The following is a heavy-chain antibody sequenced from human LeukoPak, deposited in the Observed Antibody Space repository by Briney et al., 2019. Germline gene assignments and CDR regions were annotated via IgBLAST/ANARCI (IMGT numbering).Heavy chain of an antibody. CDR2: IRSSGSTI. V-gene: IGHV3-48*03. CDR1: GFTFSSYE. J-gene: IGHJ4*02. Sequence: PGGSLRLSCAASGFTFSSYEMIWVRQAPGKGLEWVSYIRSSGSTIYYADSVNGRFTISRANAKNSLYLQMNSLSAEDTAVYYCARDFGRWYFDYWGQGTLVTVSS. D-gene: IGHD4-23*01. CDR3: ARDFGRWYFDY.